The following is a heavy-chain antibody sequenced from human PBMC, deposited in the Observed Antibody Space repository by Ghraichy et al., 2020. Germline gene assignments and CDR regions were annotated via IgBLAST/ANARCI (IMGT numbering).Heavy chain of an antibody. V-gene: IGHV3-23*01. D-gene: IGHD6-19*01. CDR2: ISSSGSGT. J-gene: IGHJ4*02. Sequence: GESLNISCAASGFTFSNYAMSWVRQAPGKGLEWVSSISSSGSGTYYADSVKGRFTISRDNSKNTVHLQMNSLRAEDTAVYYCARRDSSGWYSLDFWGQGTLVTISS. CDR3: ARRDSSGWYSLDF. CDR1: GFTFSNYA.